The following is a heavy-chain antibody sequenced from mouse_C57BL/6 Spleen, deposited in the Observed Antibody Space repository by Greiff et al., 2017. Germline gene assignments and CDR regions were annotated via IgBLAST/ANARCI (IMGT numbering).Heavy chain of an antibody. Sequence: VQLQQSGAELVRPGASVTLSCKASGYTFTDYEMHWVKQTPVHGLEWIGAIDPETGGTAYNQKFKGQAILTADKSSSTAYMELRSLTSEDSAVYYCTRGGVIYYDYWGQGTTLTVSS. CDR2: IDPETGGT. J-gene: IGHJ2*01. CDR3: TRGGVIYYDY. V-gene: IGHV1-15*01. D-gene: IGHD2-2*01. CDR1: GYTFTDYE.